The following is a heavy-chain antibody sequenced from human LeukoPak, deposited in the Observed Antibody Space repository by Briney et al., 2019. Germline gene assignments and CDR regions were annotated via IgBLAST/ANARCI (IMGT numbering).Heavy chain of an antibody. CDR1: GFTFSSYS. J-gene: IGHJ5*02. Sequence: GGSLRLSCAASGFTFSSYSMNWVRQAPGKGLEWVSYISSSSGTIYYADSVKGRFTISRDNAKNSLYLQMNSLRAEDTAVYYCARVRLAGRGFDPWGQGTLVTVSS. D-gene: IGHD6-19*01. CDR2: ISSSSGTI. V-gene: IGHV3-48*01. CDR3: ARVRLAGRGFDP.